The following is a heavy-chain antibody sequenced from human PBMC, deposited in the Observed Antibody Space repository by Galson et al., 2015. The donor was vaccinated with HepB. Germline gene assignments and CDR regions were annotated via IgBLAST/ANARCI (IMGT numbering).Heavy chain of an antibody. V-gene: IGHV3-33*08. CDR3: ARDRSGYSSSWRYFQY. D-gene: IGHD6-13*01. CDR1: GFTFSSYG. Sequence: YLRLSCAASGFTFSSYGMHWVRQAPGKGLDWVAFIWYDGSNKYYADSVKGRFTISRDNSKNTLYLQMNSLRAEDTAVYYCARDRSGYSSSWRYFQYWGQGTLVTVSS. J-gene: IGHJ1*01. CDR2: IWYDGSNK.